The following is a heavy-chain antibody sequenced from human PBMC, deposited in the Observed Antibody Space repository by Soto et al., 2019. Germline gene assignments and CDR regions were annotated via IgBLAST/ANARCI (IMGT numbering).Heavy chain of an antibody. D-gene: IGHD6-19*01. CDR2: IYHSGST. CDR1: GGSISSGGYS. V-gene: IGHV4-30-2*01. CDR3: ARGSSGWSEDYFDY. J-gene: IGHJ4*02. Sequence: TLSLTCAVSGGSISSGGYSWSWIRQPPGKGLEWIGYIYHSGSTYYNPSLKSRVTISVDRSKNQFSLKLSSVTAADTAVYYCARGSSGWSEDYFDYWCQGTLVSGSS.